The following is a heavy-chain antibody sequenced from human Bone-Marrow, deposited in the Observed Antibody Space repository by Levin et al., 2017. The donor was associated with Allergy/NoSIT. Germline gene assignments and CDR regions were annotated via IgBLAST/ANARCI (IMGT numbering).Heavy chain of an antibody. CDR3: ARGPQFLALWSGYYDY. V-gene: IGHV1-2*04. Sequence: EASVKVSCKASGYTFTGYYMHWVRQAPGQGLEWMGWINPNSGGTNYAQKFQGWVTMTRDTSISTAYMELSRLRSDDTAVYYCARGPQFLALWSGYYDYWGQGTLVTVSS. D-gene: IGHD3-3*01. CDR1: GYTFTGYY. CDR2: INPNSGGT. J-gene: IGHJ4*02.